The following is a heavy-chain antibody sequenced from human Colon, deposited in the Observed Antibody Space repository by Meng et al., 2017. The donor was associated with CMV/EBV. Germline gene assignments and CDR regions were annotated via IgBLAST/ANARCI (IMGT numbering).Heavy chain of an antibody. J-gene: IGHJ4*02. V-gene: IGHV5-51*01. CDR3: ARGGLADFDY. CDR2: IYPADSDT. D-gene: IGHD3-16*01. CDR1: GYSFTGHW. Sequence: GESLKISCKGSGYSFTGHWIAWVRQTPGKGLEWMGIIYPADSDTRYSASFQGHVTISADKSISTAYLQWSSLKASDTAMYYCARGGLADFDYWGQGALVTVSS.